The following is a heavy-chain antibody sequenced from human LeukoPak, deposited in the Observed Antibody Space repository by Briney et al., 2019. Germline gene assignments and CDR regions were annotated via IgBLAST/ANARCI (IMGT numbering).Heavy chain of an antibody. V-gene: IGHV1-46*01. D-gene: IGHD3-16*02. Sequence: ASVKVSCEASGYTFTSHYMHWVRQASGQGREWMGLINPSGSSTLYAQKFQGRVTMTRDMSTTTDYMELSSLRSEDTAVYYCARDNSVGDIAWWFDPWGQGTLVTVSS. CDR2: INPSGSST. J-gene: IGHJ5*02. CDR3: ARDNSVGDIAWWFDP. CDR1: GYTFTSHY.